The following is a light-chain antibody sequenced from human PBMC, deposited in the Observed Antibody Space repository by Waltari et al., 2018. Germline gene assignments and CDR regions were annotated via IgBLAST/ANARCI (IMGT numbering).Light chain of an antibody. V-gene: IGLV1-51*01. CDR3: GSWDTSLSGHV. J-gene: IGLJ1*01. Sequence: QSVLTQPPSVSAAPGPKVTISCSGSTSNIGNNNVSWYQQFPGTAPKLLIYDSDKRPSGIRDRFSGSKSGTSATLDITGLQTGDEADYYCGSWDTSLSGHVFGTGTKVTVL. CDR1: TSNIGNNN. CDR2: DSD.